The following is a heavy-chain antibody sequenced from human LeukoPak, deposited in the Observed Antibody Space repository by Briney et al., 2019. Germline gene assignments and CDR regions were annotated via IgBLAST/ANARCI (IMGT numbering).Heavy chain of an antibody. CDR2: TYYRSKWHH. CDR1: GDSVPSNRAA. CDR3: TRTGASGDS. V-gene: IGHV6-1*01. Sequence: SQTLSLTCAISGDSVPSNRAAWNWIRQSPSRGLEWLGRTYYRSKWHHEYAVSVRSRININPDTSKNQFSLQLNSVTPEDTAVYYCTRTGASGDSWGQGTLVTVSS. J-gene: IGHJ4*02. D-gene: IGHD2-21*02.